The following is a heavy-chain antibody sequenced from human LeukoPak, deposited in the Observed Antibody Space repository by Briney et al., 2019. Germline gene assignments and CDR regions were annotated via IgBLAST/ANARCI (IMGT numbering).Heavy chain of an antibody. CDR3: ARDGTVMGQPVL. CDR1: GGSISSYD. J-gene: IGHJ3*01. CDR2: IYSSGST. V-gene: IGHV4-4*07. Sequence: PSETLSLTCTVSGGSISSYDWSWIRQPAGKGREWIGRIYSSGSTTYNPSLKSRVTMSGDTSKNQFSVKLSPVHAADTTLYYSARDGTVMGQPVLWGQGTMVTVSS. D-gene: IGHD5-18*01.